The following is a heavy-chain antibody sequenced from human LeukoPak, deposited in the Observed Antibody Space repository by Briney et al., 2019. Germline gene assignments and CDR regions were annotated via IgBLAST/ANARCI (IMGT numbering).Heavy chain of an antibody. V-gene: IGHV3-48*01. CDR3: ARDARYYYDSSGSCFDY. J-gene: IGHJ4*02. CDR1: GFTFSSYS. D-gene: IGHD3-22*01. Sequence: GGSLRLSCAASGFTFSSYSMNWVRQAPGKGLEWVSYISSSSSTTYYADSVKGRFTISRDNAKNSLYLQMNSLRAEDTAVYYCARDARYYYDSSGSCFDYWGQGTLVTVSS. CDR2: ISSSSSTT.